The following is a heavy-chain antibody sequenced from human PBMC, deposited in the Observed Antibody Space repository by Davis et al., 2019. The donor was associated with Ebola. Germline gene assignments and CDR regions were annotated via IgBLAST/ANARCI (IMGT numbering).Heavy chain of an antibody. D-gene: IGHD1-7*01. Sequence: HTGGSLRPSCAAPGFTFNRHGMYWVRQAPGKGLVWVSRINNDASSASYADPVKGRFTISRDNAKNTVYLEMKSLRVEDTALYYCARDMWNYGGEDYYYGMDVWGQGTTVTVSS. J-gene: IGHJ6*02. CDR3: ARDMWNYGGEDYYYGMDV. CDR2: INNDASSA. CDR1: GFTFNRHG. V-gene: IGHV3-74*01.